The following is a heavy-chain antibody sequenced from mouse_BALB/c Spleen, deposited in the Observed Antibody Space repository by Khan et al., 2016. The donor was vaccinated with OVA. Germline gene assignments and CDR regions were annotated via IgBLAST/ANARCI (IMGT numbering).Heavy chain of an antibody. CDR2: IYPGDGDP. V-gene: IGHV1-80*01. J-gene: IGHJ3*01. D-gene: IGHD2-14*01. Sequence: QVQLQQSGAELVRPWSSVKISCKASGYAFSNYWMNWVKQRPGQGLAWIGQIYPGDGDPSFNGKFRGKATLTADKSSSPAHMQLSRLTSEDSAVYCCARSGYDYFAYWGQGTLVTVSA. CDR3: ARSGYDYFAY. CDR1: GYAFSNYW.